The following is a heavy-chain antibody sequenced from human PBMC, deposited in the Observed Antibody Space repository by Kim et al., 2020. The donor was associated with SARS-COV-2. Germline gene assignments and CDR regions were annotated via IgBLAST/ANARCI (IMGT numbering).Heavy chain of an antibody. J-gene: IGHJ3*02. CDR2: IIPIVDTL. CDR1: GGTFSSHG. D-gene: IGHD6-25*01. CDR3: ARETKGPAASLDM. Sequence: SVKVSCKASGGTFSSHGISWVRQAPGQGLEWMGRIIPIVDTLNYAQKFQGRVTITADKFTSTAYMELSSLRSEDTAVYYCARETKGPAASLDMLGQGTM. V-gene: IGHV1-69*04.